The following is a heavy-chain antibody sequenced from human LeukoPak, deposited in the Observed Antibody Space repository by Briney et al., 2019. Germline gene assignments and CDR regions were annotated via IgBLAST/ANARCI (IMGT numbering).Heavy chain of an antibody. CDR1: GCTFTDYD. D-gene: IGHD3-9*01. Sequence: GASVKVSCKASGCTFTDYDINWVRQASGQGLEWMGGIIPIFGTANYAQKFQGRVTITADESTSTAYMELSSLRSEDTAVYYCARDFEGPSEEAFDIWGQGTMVTVSS. J-gene: IGHJ3*02. CDR3: ARDFEGPSEEAFDI. CDR2: IIPIFGTA. V-gene: IGHV1-69*13.